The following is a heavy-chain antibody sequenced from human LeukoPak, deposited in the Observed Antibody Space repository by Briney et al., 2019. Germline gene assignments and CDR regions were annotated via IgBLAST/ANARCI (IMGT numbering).Heavy chain of an antibody. J-gene: IGHJ6*03. CDR2: ISAYNGNT. CDR3: ARGVVVPAAPYYYYYMDV. Sequence: ASVKVSCKASGYTFTSYDINWVRQAPGQGLEWMGWISAYNGNTNYAQKLQGRVTMTTDTSTSTAYMELRSLRSDDTAVYYCARGVVVPAAPYYYYYMDVWGKGTTVTVSS. CDR1: GYTFTSYD. D-gene: IGHD2-2*01. V-gene: IGHV1-18*01.